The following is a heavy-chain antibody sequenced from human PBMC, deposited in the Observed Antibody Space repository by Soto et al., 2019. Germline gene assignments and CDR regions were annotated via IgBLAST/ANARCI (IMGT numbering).Heavy chain of an antibody. V-gene: IGHV4-59*01. J-gene: IGHJ6*02. CDR3: ARDLRYYDFWSGYYRNYYGMDV. D-gene: IGHD3-3*01. Sequence: LSLTCTVSGGSISSYYWSWIRQPPGKGLEWIGYIYYSGSTNYNPSLKRRVTISVDTSKNQFSLKLSSVTAADTAVYYCARDLRYYDFWSGYYRNYYGMDVWGQGTTVTVSS. CDR2: IYYSGST. CDR1: GGSISSYY.